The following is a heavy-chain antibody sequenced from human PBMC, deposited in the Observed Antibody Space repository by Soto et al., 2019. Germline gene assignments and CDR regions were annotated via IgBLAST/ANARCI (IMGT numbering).Heavy chain of an antibody. D-gene: IGHD6-19*01. CDR2: INSDGSST. J-gene: IGHJ4*02. CDR1: GFTFSSYW. CDR3: ARLLPVAGIYY. Sequence: EVQLVESGGGLVQPGGSLRLSCAASGFTFSSYWMHWGRQPPGKGLVWVSRINSDGSSTSYADSVKGRFTISRDNAKNTLYLQMNSLRAEDTAVYYCARLLPVAGIYYWGQGTLVTVSS. V-gene: IGHV3-74*01.